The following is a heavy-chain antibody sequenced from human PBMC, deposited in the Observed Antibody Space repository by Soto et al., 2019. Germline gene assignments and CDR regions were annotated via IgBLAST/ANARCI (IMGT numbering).Heavy chain of an antibody. CDR2: IYWDDNK. J-gene: IGHJ1*01. D-gene: IGHD3-9*01. Sequence: QITLKESGPTLVKPTQTLTLTCTFSGFSLSTSGVGVGWIRQPPEKALEWLALIYWDDNKRYSPSLKSRLTITKDNSKSQAVLTMTNMDPVDTGTYYCAHTNYDILTGYYPRIYFHHWGQGTLVTVSS. V-gene: IGHV2-5*02. CDR1: GFSLSTSGVG. CDR3: AHTNYDILTGYYPRIYFHH.